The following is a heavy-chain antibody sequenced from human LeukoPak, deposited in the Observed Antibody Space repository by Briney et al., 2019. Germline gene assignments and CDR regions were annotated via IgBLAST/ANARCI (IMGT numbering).Heavy chain of an antibody. CDR1: GGSFSGSY. CDR2: INHSGST. CDR3: ARERARGDYYDSSGPWA. J-gene: IGHJ4*02. Sequence: SETLSLTCAVYGGSFSGSYWSWIRQPPGKGLEWIGEINHSGSTNYNPSLKSRVTISVDTSKNQFSLKLSSVTAADTAVYYCARERARGDYYDSSGPWAWGQGTLVTVSS. D-gene: IGHD3-22*01. V-gene: IGHV4-34*01.